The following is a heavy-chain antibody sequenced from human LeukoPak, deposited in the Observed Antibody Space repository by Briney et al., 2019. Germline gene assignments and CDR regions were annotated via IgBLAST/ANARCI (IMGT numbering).Heavy chain of an antibody. D-gene: IGHD5-24*01. CDR3: ARGGMATIREDLLDY. V-gene: IGHV3-21*01. J-gene: IGHJ4*02. CDR2: ISGGSGYI. CDR1: GFTFSSCS. Sequence: GGSLRLSCAASGFTFSSCSMTWVRQAPGKGLEWVSSISGGSGYIYYADSVKGRFTISRDNAKNSLFLQMNSLRAEDTAVYYCARGGMATIREDLLDYWGQGTLVTVSS.